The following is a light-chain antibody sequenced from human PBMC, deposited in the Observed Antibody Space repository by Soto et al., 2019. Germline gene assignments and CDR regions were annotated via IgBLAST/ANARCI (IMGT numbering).Light chain of an antibody. CDR3: QQRSNWLT. CDR1: QSVSSY. V-gene: IGKV3-11*01. CDR2: DAS. Sequence: EIVLTQSPATLSLSPRERATLSCRASQSVSSYLAWYQQKPGQAPRLLIYDASSRATGIPARFSGSGSGTDFTLTISSLEPEDLAVYYCQQRSNWLTFGGGTKVEIK. J-gene: IGKJ4*01.